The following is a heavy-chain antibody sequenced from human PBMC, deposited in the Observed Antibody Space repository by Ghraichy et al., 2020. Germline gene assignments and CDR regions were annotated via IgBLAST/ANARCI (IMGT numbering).Heavy chain of an antibody. Sequence: GGSLRLSCAASGFTFSNYNINWVRQAPGKGLEWISYITTSGSAIYYADSVKGRFTISRDNAKNSLYLQMNSLRDEDTAVYYCARDGGGDSGSYPYAFDIWGQGTMVTVSS. J-gene: IGHJ3*02. V-gene: IGHV3-48*02. CDR2: ITTSGSAI. D-gene: IGHD1-26*01. CDR1: GFTFSNYN. CDR3: ARDGGGDSGSYPYAFDI.